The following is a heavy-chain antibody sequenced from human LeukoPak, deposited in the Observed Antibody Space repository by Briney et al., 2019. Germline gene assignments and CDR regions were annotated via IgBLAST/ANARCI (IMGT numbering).Heavy chain of an antibody. CDR2: INPNSGGT. D-gene: IGHD4-17*01. J-gene: IGHJ4*02. V-gene: IGHV1-2*02. CDR3: ARGPLMTTVTTFTY. CDR1: GYTFTGYY. Sequence: ASVKVSCKASGYTFTGYYMHWVRQAPGQGLEWMGWINPNSGGTNYAQKFQGRVTMTRDTFISTAYMELSRLRSDDTAVYYCARGPLMTTVTTFTYWGQGTLVTVSS.